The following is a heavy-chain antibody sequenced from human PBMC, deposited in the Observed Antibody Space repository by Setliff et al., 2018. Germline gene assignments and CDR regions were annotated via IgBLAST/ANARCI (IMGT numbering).Heavy chain of an antibody. V-gene: IGHV4-59*08. D-gene: IGHD3-22*01. CDR3: ARRDSTGFYGYSFDF. J-gene: IGHJ4*02. CDR2: IDRSGNT. Sequence: SETLSLTCTVSGGSISSYYWSWIRQPAGKGLEWIGHIDRSGNTNFNPSLKSRVTISGDRSKNQFSLKLTSVSAADTAVYYCARRDSTGFYGYSFDFWGQGTLVTVSS. CDR1: GGSISSYY.